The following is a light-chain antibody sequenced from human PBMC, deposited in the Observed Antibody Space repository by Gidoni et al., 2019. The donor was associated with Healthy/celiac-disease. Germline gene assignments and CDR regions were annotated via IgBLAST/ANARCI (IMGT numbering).Light chain of an antibody. Sequence: EIVLTQSPATLSLSPGERATLSCRASQSVSSELAWYQQKPGQAPRLLIYDASNMAPGITARLSGSGSETEYTITISSLEAEEYAVYYCQQRSNWPPITFGQGTRLEIK. J-gene: IGKJ5*01. V-gene: IGKV3-11*01. CDR1: QSVSSE. CDR3: QQRSNWPPIT. CDR2: DAS.